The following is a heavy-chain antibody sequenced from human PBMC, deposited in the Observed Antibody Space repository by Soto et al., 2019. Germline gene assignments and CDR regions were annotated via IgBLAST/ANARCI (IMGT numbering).Heavy chain of an antibody. D-gene: IGHD2-2*01. J-gene: IGHJ3*02. Sequence: PGGSLRLSCAASGFTFSSYSMNWVRQAPGKGLEWVSSISSSSSYIYYADSVKGRFTISRDNAKNSLYLQMNSLRAEDTAVYYCARXSLGYCSSTSCLDAFDIWGLGTMVTVSS. CDR2: ISSSSSYI. V-gene: IGHV3-21*01. CDR3: ARXSLGYCSSTSCLDAFDI. CDR1: GFTFSSYS.